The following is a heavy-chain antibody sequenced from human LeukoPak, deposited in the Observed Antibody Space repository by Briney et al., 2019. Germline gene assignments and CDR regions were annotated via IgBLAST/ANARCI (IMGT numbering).Heavy chain of an antibody. CDR3: ARGDLYSSSWYN. CDR1: GGSISSYY. D-gene: IGHD6-13*01. J-gene: IGHJ4*02. V-gene: IGHV4-59*08. Sequence: SETLSLTCTVSGGSISSYYWSWIRQPPGKGLEWIGYIYYSGSTNYNPSLKSRVTISVDTSKNQFSLKLSSVTAADTAVYYCARGDLYSSSWYNWGQGTLVTVPS. CDR2: IYYSGST.